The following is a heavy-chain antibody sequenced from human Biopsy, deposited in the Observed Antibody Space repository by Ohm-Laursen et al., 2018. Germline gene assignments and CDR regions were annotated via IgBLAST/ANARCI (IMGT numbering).Heavy chain of an antibody. V-gene: IGHV3-23*01. CDR1: GFTFSSYA. CDR2: INSSGGST. D-gene: IGHD3-10*01. J-gene: IGHJ4*02. CDR3: TRAEAGSGSLLYFDY. Sequence: SLRLSCAASGFTFSSYAMSWVRQAPGKGLEWVSVINSSGGSTSYADSVKGRFTISRDTAKNTVFLQMNSLRAEDTAVYYCTRAEAGSGSLLYFDYWGQGTLVTVSS.